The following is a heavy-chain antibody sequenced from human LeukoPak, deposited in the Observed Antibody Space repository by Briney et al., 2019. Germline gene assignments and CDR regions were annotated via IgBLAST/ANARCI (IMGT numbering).Heavy chain of an antibody. V-gene: IGHV3-23*01. CDR1: GFTFSSYA. D-gene: IGHD6-19*01. CDR2: ISGSGGTT. J-gene: IGHJ4*02. Sequence: GGSLRLSCAASGFTFSSYAMSWVRQAPGQGLEWVSYISGSGGTTSYADSVKGRVTISRDNSKNTLYLQMNSLRAEDTAVYYCAKRDSSGSLPRLFDYWGQGTLVIVSS. CDR3: AKRDSSGSLPRLFDY.